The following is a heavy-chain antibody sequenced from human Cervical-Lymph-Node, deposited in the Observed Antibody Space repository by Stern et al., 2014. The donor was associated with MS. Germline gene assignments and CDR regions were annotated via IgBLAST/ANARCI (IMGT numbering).Heavy chain of an antibody. Sequence: QVQLQESGPGLVKPSQTLSLTCTVSGASITSGGFFWNWIRQHPGKGLQWIGYFYYRGSTYYNPSLESRFTISIDTSKNQFSLILTSVTAADTAFYYCARGNFDYGDHDYWGQGTLVTVSS. CDR1: GASITSGGFF. V-gene: IGHV4-31*03. D-gene: IGHD4-17*01. J-gene: IGHJ4*02. CDR2: FYYRGST. CDR3: ARGNFDYGDHDY.